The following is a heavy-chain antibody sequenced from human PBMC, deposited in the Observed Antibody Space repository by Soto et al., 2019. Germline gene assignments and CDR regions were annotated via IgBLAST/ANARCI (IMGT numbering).Heavy chain of an antibody. CDR2: ISAYNGNT. J-gene: IGHJ6*02. Sequence: GASVKVSCKASGYTFTSYGISWVRQAPGQGLEWMGWISAYNGNTNYAQKLQGRVTMTTDTSTSTAYMELRSLRSDDTAVYYCARDHCRGGSCSLYYYYGMDVWGQGTTVTVSS. D-gene: IGHD2-15*01. CDR3: ARDHCRGGSCSLYYYYGMDV. V-gene: IGHV1-18*01. CDR1: GYTFTSYG.